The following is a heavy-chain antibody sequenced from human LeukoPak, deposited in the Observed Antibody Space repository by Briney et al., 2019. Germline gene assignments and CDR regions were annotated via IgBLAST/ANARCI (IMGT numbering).Heavy chain of an antibody. Sequence: PGGSLRLACAASGFTFDDYGMSWVRQAPGKGLEWVSGIKWNGGSTGYADSVKGRFTISRDNAKNSLYLQMNSLRAEDTALYYCASGHTAVTRHFDFWGQGTLVTVSS. J-gene: IGHJ4*02. CDR1: GFTFDDYG. CDR2: IKWNGGST. D-gene: IGHD4-17*01. CDR3: ASGHTAVTRHFDF. V-gene: IGHV3-20*04.